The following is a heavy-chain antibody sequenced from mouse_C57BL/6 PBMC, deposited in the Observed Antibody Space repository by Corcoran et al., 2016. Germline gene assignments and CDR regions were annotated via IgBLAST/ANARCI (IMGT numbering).Heavy chain of an antibody. D-gene: IGHD1-1*02. Sequence: QMQLQESGPGLVKPSQSLFLTCSITGFPITSGYYWIWIRQSPGNPLEWMGYITHSGETFYNPSLQSPISITRETSKNQFFLQLNSVTTEDTAMYYCAGDPYGYGYFDVWGTGTTVTVSS. CDR3: AGDPYGYGYFDV. CDR1: GFPITSGYY. CDR2: ITHSGET. V-gene: IGHV12-3*01. J-gene: IGHJ1*03.